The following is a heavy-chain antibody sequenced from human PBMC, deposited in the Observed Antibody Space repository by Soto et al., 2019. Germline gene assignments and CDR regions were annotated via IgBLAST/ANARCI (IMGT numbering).Heavy chain of an antibody. J-gene: IGHJ6*02. D-gene: IGHD2-2*01. Sequence: PSETLSLTCTVSGGSISSYYWSWIRQPPGKGLEWIGYIYYSGSTNYNPSLKSRVTISVDTSKNQFSLKLSSVTAADTAVYYCARQVVVVPAATSYYYYYGMDVWGQGTTVTVSS. CDR3: ARQVVVVPAATSYYYYYGMDV. CDR2: IYYSGST. V-gene: IGHV4-59*08. CDR1: GGSISSYY.